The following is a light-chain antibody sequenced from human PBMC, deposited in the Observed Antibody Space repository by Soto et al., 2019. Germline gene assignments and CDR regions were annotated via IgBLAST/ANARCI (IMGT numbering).Light chain of an antibody. V-gene: IGKV3-15*01. CDR1: QSVSIN. J-gene: IGKJ2*01. CDR2: DAS. CDR3: QQYHNFPPYT. Sequence: EIVLTQSPATLSVSPGERATLSCRASQSVSINLAWYQKKPGQAPRLLIYDASTRATGIPARFSGSGSGTEFTLTISSLQSEDFALYYCQQYHNFPPYTFGQGTKLEIK.